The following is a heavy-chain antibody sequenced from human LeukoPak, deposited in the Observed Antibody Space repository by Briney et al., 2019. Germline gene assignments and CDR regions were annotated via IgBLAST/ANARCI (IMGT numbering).Heavy chain of an antibody. J-gene: IGHJ4*02. CDR2: IRYDGGDK. D-gene: IGHD1-26*01. CDR3: ARDQGDSGSYFFDY. V-gene: IGHV3-30*02. CDR1: GFTFSNYG. Sequence: GGSLRLSCAASGFTFSNYGMHWVRQAPGKGLEWVTFIRYDGGDKFYADSVKGRFTISRDNAKNTLYLQMNSLRAEDTAVYYCARDQGDSGSYFFDYWGQGTLVTVSS.